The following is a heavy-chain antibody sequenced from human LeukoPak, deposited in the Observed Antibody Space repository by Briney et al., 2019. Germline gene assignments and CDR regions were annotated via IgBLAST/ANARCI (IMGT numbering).Heavy chain of an antibody. Sequence: GASVKVSCKASGYTFTSYGISWVRQAPGQGLEWMGWISAYNGNTNYAQKLQGRVTMTTDTSTSTACMELRSLRSDDTAVYYCARSRSSSWYDYWGQGTLVTVSS. V-gene: IGHV1-18*04. J-gene: IGHJ4*02. CDR1: GYTFTSYG. CDR2: ISAYNGNT. CDR3: ARSRSSSWYDY. D-gene: IGHD6-13*01.